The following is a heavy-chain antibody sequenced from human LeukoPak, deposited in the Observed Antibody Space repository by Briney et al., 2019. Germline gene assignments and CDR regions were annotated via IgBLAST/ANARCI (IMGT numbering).Heavy chain of an antibody. V-gene: IGHV3-66*01. CDR3: ARDQVVRGVIVSHDY. J-gene: IGHJ4*02. Sequence: PGGSLRLSCAASGFTFSNNYMNWVRQAPGKGLEWVSLLYSGGDIYYSDSVKVRFTISRDNSKITLYLQMKSLRAEDTAVYYCARDQVVRGVIVSHDYWGQGTLVTVSS. CDR2: LYSGGDI. CDR1: GFTFSNNY. D-gene: IGHD3-10*01.